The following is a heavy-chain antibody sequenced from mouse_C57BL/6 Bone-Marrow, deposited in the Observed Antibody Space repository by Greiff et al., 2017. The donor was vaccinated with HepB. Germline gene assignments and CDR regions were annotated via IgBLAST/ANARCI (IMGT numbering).Heavy chain of an antibody. D-gene: IGHD1-1*01. V-gene: IGHV5-12*01. CDR3: ARRLSYYGSLLYARDY. CDR1: GFTFSDYY. CDR2: ISNGGGST. Sequence: DVMLVESGGGLVQPGGSLKLSCAASGFTFSDYYMYWVRQTPEKRLEWVAYISNGGGSTYYPDTVKGRFTISRDNAKNTLYLQVSRLKSEDTAMYYCARRLSYYGSLLYARDYWGQGTSVTVSS. J-gene: IGHJ4*01.